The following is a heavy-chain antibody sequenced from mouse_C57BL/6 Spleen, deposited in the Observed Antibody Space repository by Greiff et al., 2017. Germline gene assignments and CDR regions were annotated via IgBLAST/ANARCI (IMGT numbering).Heavy chain of an antibody. Sequence: VQLQQSGAELVKPGASVKLSCKASGYTFTEYTIHWVKQRSGQGLEWIGWFYPGSGSIKYNEKFKDKATLTADKSSSTVYMELSRLTSEDSAVYFCARHEDRLYYDYDGPDYWGQGTTLTVSS. CDR2: FYPGSGSI. J-gene: IGHJ2*01. V-gene: IGHV1-62-2*01. CDR1: GYTFTEYT. CDR3: ARHEDRLYYDYDGPDY. D-gene: IGHD2-4*01.